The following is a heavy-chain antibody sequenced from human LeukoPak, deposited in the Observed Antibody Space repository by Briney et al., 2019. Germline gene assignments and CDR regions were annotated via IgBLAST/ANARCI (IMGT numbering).Heavy chain of an antibody. Sequence: PSETLSLTCTVSGGSISSSSYYWGWIRQPPGKGLEWIGSIYYSGSTYYNPSLKSRVTISVDTSKNQFSLKLSSVTAADTAVYYCARVVRSSWIDYWGQGTLVTVSS. D-gene: IGHD6-13*01. J-gene: IGHJ4*02. V-gene: IGHV4-39*07. CDR2: IYYSGST. CDR3: ARVVRSSWIDY. CDR1: GGSISSSSYY.